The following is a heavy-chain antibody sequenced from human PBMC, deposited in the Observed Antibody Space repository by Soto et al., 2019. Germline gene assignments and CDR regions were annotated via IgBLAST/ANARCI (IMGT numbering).Heavy chain of an antibody. V-gene: IGHV3-74*01. CDR2: IHSDGSST. CDR3: ARDPPYFYDSSGYYDY. Sequence: EVQLLESGGGLVQPGGSLRLSCAASGFTFSSYWMHWVRQAPGKGLVWVSRIHSDGSSTSYADSVKGRFTISRDNAKNTLYLQMNSLRAEDTAVYYCARDPPYFYDSSGYYDYWGQGTLVTVSS. J-gene: IGHJ4*02. D-gene: IGHD3-22*01. CDR1: GFTFSSYW.